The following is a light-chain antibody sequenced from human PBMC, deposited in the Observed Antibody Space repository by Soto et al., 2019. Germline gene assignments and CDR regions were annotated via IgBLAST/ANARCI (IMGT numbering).Light chain of an antibody. CDR2: GAS. J-gene: IGKJ1*01. CDR3: QQYGSSPET. CDR1: QSVSSN. Sequence: EIVLTQSPGTLSVSPGERATLSCRASQSVSSNLAWYQQKPGQAPRLLIYGASSRATGIPDRFSGSGSGTDFTLTISRLEPEDFAVYYCQQYGSSPETFGQGTKVDI. V-gene: IGKV3-20*01.